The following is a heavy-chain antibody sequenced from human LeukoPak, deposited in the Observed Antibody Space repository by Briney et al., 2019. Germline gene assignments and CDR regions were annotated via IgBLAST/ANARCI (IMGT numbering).Heavy chain of an antibody. CDR1: GFTFSSYD. J-gene: IGHJ3*02. CDR2: IGTAGDT. D-gene: IGHD2-8*02. Sequence: PGGSLRLSCAASGFTFSSYDMHWVRQATGKGLEWVSAIGTAGDTYYPGSVKGRFTISRENAKNSLYLQMNSLRAGDTAVYYCARTWWTTRAFDIWGQGTMVTVSS. V-gene: IGHV3-13*01. CDR3: ARTWWTTRAFDI.